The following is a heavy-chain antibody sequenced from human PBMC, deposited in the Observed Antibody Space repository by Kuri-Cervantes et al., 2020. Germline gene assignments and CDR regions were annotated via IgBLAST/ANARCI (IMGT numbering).Heavy chain of an antibody. CDR1: GGSISSSSYY. J-gene: IGHJ6*03. V-gene: IGHV4-39*01. D-gene: IGHD2-15*01. Sequence: SETLSLTCTVSGGSISSSSYYWGWIRQPPGKGLEWIGSIYYSGSTYYNPSLESRVTISVDTSKNQFSLKLNSVTAADTAVYYCARPYSSYYYMDVWGKGTTVTVSS. CDR2: IYYSGST. CDR3: ARPYSSYYYMDV.